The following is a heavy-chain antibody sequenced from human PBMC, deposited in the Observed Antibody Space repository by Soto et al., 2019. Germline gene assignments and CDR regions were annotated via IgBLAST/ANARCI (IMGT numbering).Heavy chain of an antibody. CDR1: GFVFSDYY. J-gene: IGHJ1*01. CDR2: ISDTGTYT. V-gene: IGHV3-11*05. Sequence: QVQLVESGGGLVRPGGSLRLSCRASGFVFSDYYMSWIRQAPGKGLEWLAFISDTGTYTNYADSVKGRFTLTRDNSNHTLFLQMDSLRADDTAVYYCAKHLLGDGAEYFEDWGQGTLVTVSS. CDR3: AKHLLGDGAEYFED. D-gene: IGHD3-16*01.